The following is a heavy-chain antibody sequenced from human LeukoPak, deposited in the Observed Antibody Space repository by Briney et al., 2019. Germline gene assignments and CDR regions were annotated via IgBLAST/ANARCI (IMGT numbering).Heavy chain of an antibody. CDR2: ISYDGSNK. D-gene: IGHD3-16*02. V-gene: IGHV3-30*03. CDR3: ASEIRTSYVWGSYPLDY. Sequence: GGSLRLSCAASGFTFSSYGMHWVRQAPGKGLEWVAVISYDGSNKYYADSVKGRFTISRDNSKNTLYLQMNSLRAEDTAVYYCASEIRTSYVWGSYPLDYWGQGTLVTVSS. CDR1: GFTFSSYG. J-gene: IGHJ4*02.